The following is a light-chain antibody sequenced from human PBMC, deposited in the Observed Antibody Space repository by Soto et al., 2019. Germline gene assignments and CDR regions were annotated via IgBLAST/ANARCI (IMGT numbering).Light chain of an antibody. J-gene: IGLJ2*01. CDR3: QSYDSSLSGYVV. Sequence: HSVLTQPPSVSGAPGQRVTISCTGSSSNIGAGYDVHWYQQLPGTAPKLLIYGNSNRPSGVPDRFSGSKSGTSASLAITGLQAEDEADDYCQSYDSSLSGYVVFGGGTQVTVL. V-gene: IGLV1-40*01. CDR1: SSNIGAGYD. CDR2: GNS.